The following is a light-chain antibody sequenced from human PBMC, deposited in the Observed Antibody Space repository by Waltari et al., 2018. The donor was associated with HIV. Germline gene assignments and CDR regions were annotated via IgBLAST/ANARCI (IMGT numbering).Light chain of an antibody. Sequence: QSVLTQPPSASGTPGQRVTIPCSGRRSNIGSQNVYWYQQLPGTAPKLLIYRNNQRPSGVPDRFSGSKSGTSASLSISGLRSEDEADYYCAAWDDSLSGYVFGTGTKVTVL. CDR3: AAWDDSLSGYV. V-gene: IGLV1-47*01. J-gene: IGLJ1*01. CDR1: RSNIGSQN. CDR2: RNN.